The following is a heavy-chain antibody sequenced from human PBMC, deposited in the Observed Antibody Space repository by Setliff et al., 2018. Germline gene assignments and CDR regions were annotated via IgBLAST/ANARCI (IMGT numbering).Heavy chain of an antibody. CDR2: IYTSGGT. CDR3: ARSGRGYYDSSGQFDY. V-gene: IGHV4-4*07. CDR1: GGSISSYY. J-gene: IGHJ4*02. Sequence: SETLSLTCTVSGGSISSYYWSWIRHPAGKGLEWIGRIYTSGGTKYNPSLKSRVTMSVDTPKNQFSLKLSSVTAADTAVYYCARSGRGYYDSSGQFDYWGQGTLVTVSS. D-gene: IGHD3-22*01.